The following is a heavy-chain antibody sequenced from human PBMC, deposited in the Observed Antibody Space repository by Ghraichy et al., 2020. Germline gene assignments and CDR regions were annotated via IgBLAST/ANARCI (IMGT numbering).Heavy chain of an antibody. CDR1: GFTFSSYA. Sequence: GGSLRLSCAASGFTFSSYAMSWVRQAPGKGLEWVSAISGSGGSTYYADSVKGRFTISRDNSKNTLYLQMNSLRAEDTAVYYCAKAGTMIVVVIMYYFDYWGQGTLVTVSS. J-gene: IGHJ4*02. CDR2: ISGSGGST. D-gene: IGHD3-22*01. CDR3: AKAGTMIVVVIMYYFDY. V-gene: IGHV3-23*01.